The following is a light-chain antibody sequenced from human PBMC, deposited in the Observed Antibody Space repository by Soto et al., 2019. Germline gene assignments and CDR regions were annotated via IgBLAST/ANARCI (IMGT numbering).Light chain of an antibody. V-gene: IGLV2-14*01. CDR2: EVN. CDR3: SSYTTTKNCV. Sequence: QSVLTQPASVPGSPGQSITISCTGTSSDVGGYNYVSWYQQQAGKAPKLLIYEVNYRPSGVSDRFSGSKYGTTASLTISGLQAEDEADYYRSSYTTTKNCVFGTGTKVTVL. CDR1: SSDVGGYNY. J-gene: IGLJ1*01.